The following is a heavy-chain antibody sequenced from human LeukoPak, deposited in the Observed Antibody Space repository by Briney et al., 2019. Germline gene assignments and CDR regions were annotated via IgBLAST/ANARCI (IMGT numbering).Heavy chain of an antibody. CDR2: INHSGST. V-gene: IGHV4-34*01. J-gene: IGHJ5*02. CDR3: ARLSIPIRYSRGWGT. D-gene: IGHD6-19*01. CDR1: GGSFSGYY. Sequence: SETLSLTCAVYGGSFSGYYWSWIRQPPGKGLEWIGEINHSGSTNYNPSLKSRVTISVDTSKNQFSLKLSSVTAADTAVYYCARLSIPIRYSRGWGTWGQGTLVTVSS.